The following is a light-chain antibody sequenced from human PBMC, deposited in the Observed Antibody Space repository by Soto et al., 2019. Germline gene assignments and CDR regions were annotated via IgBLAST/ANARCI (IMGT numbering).Light chain of an antibody. V-gene: IGKV3-15*01. CDR2: GAS. CDR3: QHYNNWPPMYT. Sequence: EIVMTQSPATLSVSPGERATLSCRASQRVSTNLAWYQQKPGQAPRLLIYGASTRATGIPARFSGSGSGTEFTLTISSLQPEDFAVYYCQHYNNWPPMYTFGQGTKLEIK. J-gene: IGKJ2*01. CDR1: QRVSTN.